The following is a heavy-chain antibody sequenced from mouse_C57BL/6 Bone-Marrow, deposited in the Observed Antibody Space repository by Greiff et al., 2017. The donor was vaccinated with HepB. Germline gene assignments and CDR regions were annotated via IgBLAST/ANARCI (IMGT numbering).Heavy chain of an antibody. J-gene: IGHJ4*01. CDR2: ISAGGSYT. Sequence: EVKVVESGGGLVKPGGSLKLSCAASGFTFSSYAMSWVRQTPEKRLEWVATISAGGSYTYYPDNVKGRFTISRDNAKNNLYLHMSHLKTEDTAMYYCARDPIYCYGNSYAMDYWGQGTSVTVSS. CDR1: GFTFSSYA. V-gene: IGHV5-4*01. CDR3: ARDPIYCYGNSYAMDY. D-gene: IGHD1-1*01.